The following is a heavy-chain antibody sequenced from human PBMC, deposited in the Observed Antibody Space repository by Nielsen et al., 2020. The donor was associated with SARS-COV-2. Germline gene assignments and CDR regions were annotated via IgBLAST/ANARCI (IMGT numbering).Heavy chain of an antibody. CDR2: INHSGST. V-gene: IGHV4-34*01. CDR1: GGSFSGYY. Sequence: SETLSLTCAVYGGSFSGYYWSWIRQPPGKGLEWIGEINHSGSTNYNPSLKSRVTISVDTSKNQFSLKLSSVTAADTAVYYCATPGECSSTSCYVARYWGQGTLVTVSS. J-gene: IGHJ4*02. CDR3: ATPGECSSTSCYVARY. D-gene: IGHD2-2*01.